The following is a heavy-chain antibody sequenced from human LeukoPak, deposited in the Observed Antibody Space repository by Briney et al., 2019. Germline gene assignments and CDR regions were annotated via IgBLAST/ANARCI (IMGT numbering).Heavy chain of an antibody. V-gene: IGHV3-23*01. CDR1: GFTFSSYA. CDR2: ISGSGGST. Sequence: PGGSLRLSCAASGFTFSSYAMSWVRQAPGKGLEWVSGISGSGGSTYNADSVKGRFTISRDNSKNTLYLQMNSLRAEDTVVYYCAKAPYPYCSGGSCYLDYWGQGTLVTVSS. D-gene: IGHD2-15*01. CDR3: AKAPYPYCSGGSCYLDY. J-gene: IGHJ4*02.